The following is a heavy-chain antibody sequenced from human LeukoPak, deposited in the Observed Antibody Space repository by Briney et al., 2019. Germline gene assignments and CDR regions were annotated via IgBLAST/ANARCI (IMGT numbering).Heavy chain of an antibody. CDR3: AKSKNRAYYDFWSGYPDAFDI. CDR1: GFTFSSYA. D-gene: IGHD3-3*01. V-gene: IGHV3-23*01. Sequence: GGSLRLSCAASGFTFSSYAVSWVRQAPGKGLEWVSAISGSGGSTYYADSVKGRFTISRDNSKNTLYLQMNSLRAEDTAVYYCAKSKNRAYYDFWSGYPDAFDIWGQGTMVTVSS. CDR2: ISGSGGST. J-gene: IGHJ3*02.